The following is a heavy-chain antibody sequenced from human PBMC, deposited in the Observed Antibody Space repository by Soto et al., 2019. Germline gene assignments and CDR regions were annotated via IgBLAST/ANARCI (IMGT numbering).Heavy chain of an antibody. J-gene: IGHJ3*02. V-gene: IGHV3-23*01. Sequence: GGSLRLSCAVSGFICSSYDMSWVRQAPGKGLEWVSTILVGGSTHYEDSMKGRFTISRDTSKNTVYLQMNSLTAGDTAMYYCAKATATGGGAFEICGQGTMVTVSS. CDR3: AKATATGGGAFEI. D-gene: IGHD2-8*02. CDR1: GFICSSYD. CDR2: ILVGGST.